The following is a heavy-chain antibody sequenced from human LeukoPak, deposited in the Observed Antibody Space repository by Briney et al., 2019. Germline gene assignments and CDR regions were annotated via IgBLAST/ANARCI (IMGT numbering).Heavy chain of an antibody. CDR2: IIPIFGTA. D-gene: IGHD4-17*01. J-gene: IGHJ4*02. V-gene: IGHV1-69*01. CDR3: ARDQVTTTAFDY. CDR1: GGTFSSYA. Sequence: SVKVSCKASGGTFSSYAISWVRQAPGQGLEWMGGIIPIFGTANYAQKFQGRVTITADESTSTAYMELSSLRSEDTAVYYCARDQVTTTAFDYWGQGTLVTVSS.